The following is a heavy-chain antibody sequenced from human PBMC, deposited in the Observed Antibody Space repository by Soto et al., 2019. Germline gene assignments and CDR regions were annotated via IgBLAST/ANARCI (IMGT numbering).Heavy chain of an antibody. Sequence: GASVKVSCKASGYTFTGYYMHWVRQAPGQGLEWMGWINPNSGGTNYAQKFQGWVTMTRDTSISTAYMELSRLRSDDTAVYYCARSKYYYDSSGYSYWGQGTLVTVSS. CDR3: ARSKYYYDSSGYSY. V-gene: IGHV1-2*04. J-gene: IGHJ4*02. D-gene: IGHD3-22*01. CDR1: GYTFTGYY. CDR2: INPNSGGT.